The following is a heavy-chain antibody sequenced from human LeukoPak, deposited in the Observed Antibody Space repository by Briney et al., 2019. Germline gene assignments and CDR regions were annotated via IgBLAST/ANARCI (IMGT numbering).Heavy chain of an antibody. D-gene: IGHD6-13*01. V-gene: IGHV3-30*01. CDR3: ARDLEQQHYESFDY. Sequence: GGSLRLSCAASGFTFSSYAMHWVRQAPGKGLEWVAVISYDGSNKYYADSVKGRFTISRDNSKNTLYLQMNSLRAEDTAVYYCARDLEQQHYESFDYWGQGTLVTVSS. CDR2: ISYDGSNK. J-gene: IGHJ4*02. CDR1: GFTFSSYA.